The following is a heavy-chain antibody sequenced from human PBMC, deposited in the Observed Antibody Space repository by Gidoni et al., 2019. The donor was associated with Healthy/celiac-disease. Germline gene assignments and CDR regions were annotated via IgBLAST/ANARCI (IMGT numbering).Heavy chain of an antibody. J-gene: IGHJ4*02. CDR3: ARDQDKIAAAGPFDY. V-gene: IGHV3-30*01. CDR1: GFPFRSYA. CDR2: ISYDGSNK. Sequence: QVQLVESGGGVVQPGRSLRLTCAASGFPFRSYAMHWVRQAPGKGLEWVAVISYDGSNKYYADSVKGLFTISRDNSKNTLYLQMNSLRAEDTAVYYCARDQDKIAAAGPFDYWGQGTLVTVSS. D-gene: IGHD6-13*01.